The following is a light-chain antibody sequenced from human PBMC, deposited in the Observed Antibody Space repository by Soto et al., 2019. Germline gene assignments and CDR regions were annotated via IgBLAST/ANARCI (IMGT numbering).Light chain of an antibody. V-gene: IGKV3-20*01. CDR3: QQYGSSPPYT. Sequence: EIVLTQAPGTLSLSPGERGTLSCRASQSISSNYLAWYQQKPGQAPRLLIYGASSRATGIPDRFSGSGSGTDFTLTISRLEPEDFAVYYCQQYGSSPPYTFGQGTNLEIK. J-gene: IGKJ2*01. CDR1: QSISSNY. CDR2: GAS.